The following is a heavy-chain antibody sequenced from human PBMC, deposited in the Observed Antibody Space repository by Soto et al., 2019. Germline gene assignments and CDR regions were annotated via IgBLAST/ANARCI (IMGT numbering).Heavy chain of an antibody. CDR1: GGSISSGGYY. CDR3: ARATPIFGVVIPLMDV. V-gene: IGHV4-31*03. Sequence: SETLSLTCTVSGGSISSGGYYWSWIRQHPGKGLEWIGYIYYSGSTYYNPSLKSRVTISVDTSKNQFSLKLSSVTAADTAVYYCARATPIFGVVIPLMDVWGQGTTVTASS. J-gene: IGHJ6*02. CDR2: IYYSGST. D-gene: IGHD3-3*01.